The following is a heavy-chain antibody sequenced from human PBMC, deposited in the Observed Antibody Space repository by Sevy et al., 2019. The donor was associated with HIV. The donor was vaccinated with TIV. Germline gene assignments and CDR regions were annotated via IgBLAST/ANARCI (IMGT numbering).Heavy chain of an antibody. J-gene: IGHJ4*02. D-gene: IGHD3-9*01. V-gene: IGHV3-7*01. CDR1: GFTFGDYW. CDR3: ARCQPDNYYHDGAVYYGLLFDH. Sequence: GGSLRLSCAASGFTFGDYWLTWVRQVPGKGLEWVANIKQGGSETYYAVSVTGRFSISRDNAKNFLYLQMNSLRAEDTAVYYCARCQPDNYYHDGAVYYGLLFDHWGQGALVTVSS. CDR2: IKQGGSET.